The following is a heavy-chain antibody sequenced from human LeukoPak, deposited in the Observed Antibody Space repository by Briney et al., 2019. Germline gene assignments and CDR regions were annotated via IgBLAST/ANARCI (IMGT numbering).Heavy chain of an antibody. CDR2: IRYDGSNK. D-gene: IGHD2-2*01. J-gene: IGHJ5*02. CDR1: GFTFSSYG. CDR3: AKDRLVVPAASVWFDP. Sequence: PGRSLRLSCAASGFTFSSYGMHWVRQAPGKGLEWVAFIRYDGSNKYYADSVKGRFTISRDNSKNTLYLQMNSLRAEDTAVYYCAKDRLVVPAASVWFDPWGQGTLVTVSS. V-gene: IGHV3-30*02.